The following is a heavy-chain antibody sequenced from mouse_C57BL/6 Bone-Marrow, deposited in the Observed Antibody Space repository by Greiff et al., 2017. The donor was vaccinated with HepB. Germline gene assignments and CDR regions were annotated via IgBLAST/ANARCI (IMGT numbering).Heavy chain of an antibody. D-gene: IGHD2-5*01. CDR3: ARGYYSNYGGFAY. Sequence: EVQLQESGPGLVKPSQSLSLTCSVTGYSITSGYYWNWIRQFPGNKLEWMGYISYDGSNNYNPSLKNRISITRDTSKNQFFLKLNSVTTEDTATYYCARGYYSNYGGFAYWGQGTLVTVSA. V-gene: IGHV3-6*01. CDR2: ISYDGSN. CDR1: GYSITSGYY. J-gene: IGHJ3*01.